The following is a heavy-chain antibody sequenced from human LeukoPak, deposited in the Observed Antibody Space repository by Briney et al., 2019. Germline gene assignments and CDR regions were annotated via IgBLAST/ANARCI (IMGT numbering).Heavy chain of an antibody. Sequence: ASVKVSCKASGGTFSSYAISWVRQAPGQGLEWMGRIIPIFGTANYAQKLQGRVTMTTDTSTSTAYMELRSLRSDDTAVYYCARADCSSTSCYRFDPWGQGTLVAVSS. J-gene: IGHJ5*02. CDR1: GGTFSSYA. CDR2: IIPIFGTA. V-gene: IGHV1-69*05. D-gene: IGHD2-2*02. CDR3: ARADCSSTSCYRFDP.